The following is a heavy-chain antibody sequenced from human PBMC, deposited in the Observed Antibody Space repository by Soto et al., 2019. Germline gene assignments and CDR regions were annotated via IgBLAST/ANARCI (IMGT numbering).Heavy chain of an antibody. Sequence: ASVKVSCEASGYTFTSYGISWVRQAPEQGLEWMGWISAYNGNTNYAQKLQGRVTMTTDTSTSTAYMELRSLRSDDTAVYYCARVSRGITIFGVVPPDPQYYYYGMDVWGQGTTVTVSS. V-gene: IGHV1-18*01. CDR2: ISAYNGNT. CDR3: ARVSRGITIFGVVPPDPQYYYYGMDV. CDR1: GYTFTSYG. D-gene: IGHD3-3*01. J-gene: IGHJ6*02.